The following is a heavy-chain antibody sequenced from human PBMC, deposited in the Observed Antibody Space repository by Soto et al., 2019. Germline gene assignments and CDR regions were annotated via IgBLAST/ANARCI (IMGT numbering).Heavy chain of an antibody. Sequence: SETLSLTCTVSGGSISSGGYYWSWIRQHPGKGLEWIGYIYYSRSTYYNPSLKSRVTISVDTSKNQFSLKLSSVTAADTAVHYCARGGSSSWYGFDPWGQGTLVTVSS. V-gene: IGHV4-31*03. J-gene: IGHJ5*02. CDR1: GGSISSGGYY. CDR2: IYYSRST. CDR3: ARGGSSSWYGFDP. D-gene: IGHD6-13*01.